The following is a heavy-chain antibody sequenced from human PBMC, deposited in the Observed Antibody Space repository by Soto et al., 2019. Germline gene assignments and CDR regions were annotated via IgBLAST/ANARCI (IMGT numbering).Heavy chain of an antibody. CDR2: TIPVFNTA. Sequence: QVQLEQSGAEVKKPGSSVKVSCKASGGTLSDHGVAWLRQAPGQGLEWMGGTIPVFNTAKYAQKFQGRVTVTADKFTNIDYMELSSLRSEDTAFYFWARGVYGAGTYSNGPSDFDIWGQWTIVIVSS. CDR3: ARGVYGAGTYSNGPSDFDI. J-gene: IGHJ3*02. CDR1: GGTLSDHG. D-gene: IGHD3-10*01. V-gene: IGHV1-69*06.